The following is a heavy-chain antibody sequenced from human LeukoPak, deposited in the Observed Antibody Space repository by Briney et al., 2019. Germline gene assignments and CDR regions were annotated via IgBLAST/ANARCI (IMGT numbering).Heavy chain of an antibody. D-gene: IGHD3-10*01. CDR2: IDPDNGGT. CDR1: GYSFSTHW. CDR3: ARGDYYGSPKTVAA. Sequence: ASVKVSCKASGYSFSTHWMHWVRQAPGQGLEWMGWIDPDNGGTNYAQKFQGRVIMTRDTSITTVYMELSGLRSDDTAIYYCARGDYYGSPKTVAAWGQGTLVTVSS. V-gene: IGHV1-2*02. J-gene: IGHJ5*02.